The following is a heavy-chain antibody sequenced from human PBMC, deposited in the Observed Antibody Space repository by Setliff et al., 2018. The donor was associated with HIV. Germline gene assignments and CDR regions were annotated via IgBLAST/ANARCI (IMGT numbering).Heavy chain of an antibody. CDR3: ARGRGIIGALVY. CDR1: GSTFTSYA. D-gene: IGHD2-21*01. J-gene: IGHJ4*02. V-gene: IGHV1-69*13. Sequence: ASVKVSCKASGSTFTSYAINWVRQAPGQGLEWMGGITPIFSTSNYAQRFQGRVTITADESTSTAYMELYNLRSEDTAMYYCARGRGIIGALVYWGQGTLVTVSS. CDR2: ITPIFSTS.